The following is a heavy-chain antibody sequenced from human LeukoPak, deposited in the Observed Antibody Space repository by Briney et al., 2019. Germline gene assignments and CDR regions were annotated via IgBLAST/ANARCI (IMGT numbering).Heavy chain of an antibody. J-gene: IGHJ6*03. CDR1: GFTFSSYS. D-gene: IGHD3-10*01. V-gene: IGHV3-48*01. CDR2: ISGSSDTI. Sequence: PGGSLRLSCAASGFTFSSYSMSWVRQAPGKGLDWVSYISGSSDTIFYADSVKGRFTISRDNAKNSLYLQMNSLRAEDTAVYYCASGYGSGTFYKDYYYMDVWGKGTTVTVSS. CDR3: ASGYGSGTFYKDYYYMDV.